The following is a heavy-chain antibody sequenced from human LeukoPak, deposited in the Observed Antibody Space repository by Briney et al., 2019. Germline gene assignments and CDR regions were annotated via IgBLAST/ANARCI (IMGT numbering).Heavy chain of an antibody. CDR3: AKVAPEGVSSWYIDY. V-gene: IGHV3-11*01. J-gene: IGHJ4*02. CDR2: ISSSGSTI. D-gene: IGHD6-13*01. CDR1: GFTFSDYY. Sequence: GGSLRLSCAASGFTFSDYYMSWIRQAPGKGLEWVSYISSSGSTIYYADSVKGRFTISRDNAKNTLYLQMNSLRAEDTAVYYCAKVAPEGVSSWYIDYWGQGTLVTVSS.